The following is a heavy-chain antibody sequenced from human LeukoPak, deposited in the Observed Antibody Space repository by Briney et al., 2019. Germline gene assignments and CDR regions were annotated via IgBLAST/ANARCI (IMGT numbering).Heavy chain of an antibody. J-gene: IGHJ4*02. V-gene: IGHV3-15*01. CDR2: IKSKTDGGTT. D-gene: IGHD1-26*01. Sequence: GGSLRLSCAASGFTFSNAWMSWVRQAPGKGLEWVGRIKSKTDGGTTDYAAPVKGRFTISRDDSKNTLYLQMNSLKTEDTAVYYCTTVSWGMWEQGYFRLFDYWGQGTLVTVSS. CDR3: TTVSWGMWEQGYFRLFDY. CDR1: GFTFSNAW.